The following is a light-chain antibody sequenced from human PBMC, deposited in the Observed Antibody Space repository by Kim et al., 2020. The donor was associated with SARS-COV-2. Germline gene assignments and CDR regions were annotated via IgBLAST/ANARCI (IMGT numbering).Light chain of an antibody. CDR3: QPTDSTPKT. CDR1: QSISSY. V-gene: IGKV1-39*01. Sequence: DIQMTQSPSSLSASVGDRVTITCRESQSISSYLNWYQQKPGKAPKVLIYDASSLQSGVPARFSGSGSGTDFTLTISSLQPEDFATYCCQPTDSTPKTFGRGTKLDI. J-gene: IGKJ2*01. CDR2: DAS.